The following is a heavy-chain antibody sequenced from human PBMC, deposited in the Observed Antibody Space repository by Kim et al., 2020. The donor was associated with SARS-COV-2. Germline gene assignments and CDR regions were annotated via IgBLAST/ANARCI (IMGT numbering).Heavy chain of an antibody. CDR1: GFTFDDYA. CDR2: ISWNSGSI. J-gene: IGHJ6*02. Sequence: GGSLRLSCAASGFTFDDYAMHWVRQAPGKGLEWVSGISWNSGSIGYADSVKGRFTISRDNAKNSLYLQMNSLRAEDTALYYCAKDASGYDQGYYYGMDVWGQGTTVTVSS. V-gene: IGHV3-9*01. CDR3: AKDASGYDQGYYYGMDV. D-gene: IGHD5-12*01.